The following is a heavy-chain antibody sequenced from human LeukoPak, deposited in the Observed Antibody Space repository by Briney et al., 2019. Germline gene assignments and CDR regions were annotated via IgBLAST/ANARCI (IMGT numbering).Heavy chain of an antibody. CDR1: GYILTSYV. CDR3: ARGEDTAMVNPFDY. J-gene: IGHJ4*02. D-gene: IGHD5-18*01. CDR2: INAGNGNT. Sequence: ASVKVSCKASGYILTSYVMHWVRQAPGQRLEWMGWINAGNGNTKYSQKFQGRVTITRDTSASTAYMGLSSLRSEDTAVYYCARGEDTAMVNPFDYWGQGTLVTVSS. V-gene: IGHV1-3*01.